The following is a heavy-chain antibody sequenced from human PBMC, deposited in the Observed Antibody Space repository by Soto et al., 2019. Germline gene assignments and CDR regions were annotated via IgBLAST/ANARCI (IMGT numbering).Heavy chain of an antibody. CDR3: ARDRGDYADYLWFDP. CDR2: IIPIFGTA. Sequence: QVQLVQSGAEVKKPGSSVKVSCKASGGTFSSYAISWVRQAPGQGLEWMGGIIPIFGTANYAQKFQGRVTITADESPSTAYMELSRRRSEDTAVYYCARDRGDYADYLWFDPWGQGTLVTVSS. CDR1: GGTFSSYA. J-gene: IGHJ5*02. V-gene: IGHV1-69*12. D-gene: IGHD4-17*01.